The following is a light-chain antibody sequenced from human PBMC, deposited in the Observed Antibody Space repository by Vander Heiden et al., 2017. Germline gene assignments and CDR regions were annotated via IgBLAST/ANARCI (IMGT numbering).Light chain of an antibody. CDR2: GAS. J-gene: IGKJ1*01. V-gene: IGKV3-20*01. Sequence: ELVLTQSPGTLSLSPGERATLSCRASQSVSSSYLAWYQQKPGQAPSLLIYGASSRATGIPDRFSGSGSGTDFTLTISRLEPEDFAVYYCQQYGSSAWTFGQGTKVEIK. CDR3: QQYGSSAWT. CDR1: QSVSSSY.